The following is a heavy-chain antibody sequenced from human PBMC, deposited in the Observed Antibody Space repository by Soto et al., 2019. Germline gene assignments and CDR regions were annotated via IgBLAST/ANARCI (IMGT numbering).Heavy chain of an antibody. Sequence: QVQLVQSGAEVKKPGALVKVSCKASGYTFTSYGISWVRQAPGQGLEWMGWISAYNGNTNYAQKLQGRVTMTTEKSTSTAYMDLRSLRSDDTAVYYCTRDRGDTAIDYWGQGTLVTVSS. CDR3: TRDRGDTAIDY. D-gene: IGHD5-18*01. V-gene: IGHV1-18*01. CDR1: GYTFTSYG. J-gene: IGHJ4*02. CDR2: ISAYNGNT.